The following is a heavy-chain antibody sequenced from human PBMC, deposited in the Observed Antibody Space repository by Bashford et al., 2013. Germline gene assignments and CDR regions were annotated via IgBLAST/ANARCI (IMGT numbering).Heavy chain of an antibody. Sequence: GESLKISCKGSGYRFSSYWIAWARQMPGKGLECMGIIYPGDSDTRYSPSFQGQVTISADKSISTAYLQWSSLKASDTAMYYCARTFLAASAGMDVWGQGTTVTVSS. CDR2: IYPGDSDT. J-gene: IGHJ6*02. D-gene: IGHD6-13*01. CDR1: GYRFSSYW. CDR3: ARTFLAASAGMDV. V-gene: IGHV5-51*01.